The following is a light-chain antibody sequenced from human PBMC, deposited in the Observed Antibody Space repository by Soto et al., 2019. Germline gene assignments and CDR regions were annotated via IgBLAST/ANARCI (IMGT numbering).Light chain of an antibody. V-gene: IGLV1-40*01. CDR1: SSNIGAGHD. CDR3: QSYDSSLSGSEV. J-gene: IGLJ1*01. CDR2: GNG. Sequence: QSVPTQPPSVSGAPGQRVTISCTGSSSNIGAGHDVHWYQHLPGTAPKLLIYGNGNRPSGVPDRFSGSKSGTSASLALTGLQAEDEADYYCQSYDSSLSGSEVFGTGTKLTVL.